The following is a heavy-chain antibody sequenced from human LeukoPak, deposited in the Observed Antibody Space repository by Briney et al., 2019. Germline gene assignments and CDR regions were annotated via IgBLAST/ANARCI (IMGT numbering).Heavy chain of an antibody. J-gene: IGHJ4*02. CDR2: ISANNGNT. CDR1: GHTFTSYG. CDR3: ARVPNYFDY. Sequence: ASVKVSCKTSGHTFTSYGFSWVRQAPGQGLEWMGWISANNGNTNYAQKFQGRVTMTRNTSISTAYMELSSLRSEDTAVYYCARVPNYFDYWGQGTLVTVSS. V-gene: IGHV1-18*01.